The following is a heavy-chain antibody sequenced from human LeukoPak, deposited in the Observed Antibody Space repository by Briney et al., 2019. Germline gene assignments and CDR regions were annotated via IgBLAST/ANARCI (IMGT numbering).Heavy chain of an antibody. CDR1: GGSISSSSYY. Sequence: PSETLSLTCTVSGGSISSSSYYWGWIRQPPGKGLEWIGSIYYSGSTYYNSSLKSRLTISVDTSKNQFSLKLSSVTAADTAVYYCARLRGAMTPVTSDFDYWGQGTLVTVSS. J-gene: IGHJ4*02. CDR3: ARLRGAMTPVTSDFDY. CDR2: IYYSGST. D-gene: IGHD4-17*01. V-gene: IGHV4-39*01.